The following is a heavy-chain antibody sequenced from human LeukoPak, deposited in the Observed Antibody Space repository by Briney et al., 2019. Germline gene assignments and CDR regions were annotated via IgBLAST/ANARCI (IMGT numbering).Heavy chain of an antibody. J-gene: IGHJ6*04. CDR2: IYHSGST. V-gene: IGHV4-30-2*01. D-gene: IGHD2-8*01. Sequence: PSETLSLTCAVSGGPISSGGYSWSWIRQPPGKGLEWIGYIYHSGSTYYNPSLKSRVTISVDRSKNQFSLKLSSVTAADTAVYYCARDEWSYGMDVWGKGTTVTVSS. CDR1: GGPISSGGYS. CDR3: ARDEWSYGMDV.